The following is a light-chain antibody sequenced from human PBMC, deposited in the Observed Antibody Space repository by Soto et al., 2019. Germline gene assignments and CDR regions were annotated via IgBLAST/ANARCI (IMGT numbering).Light chain of an antibody. V-gene: IGKV1-5*03. CDR1: QNIGSW. CDR3: QQYDGHSWA. Sequence: DIQMTQSPSTLSASVGDRVTITCRASQNIGSWVDWYQHKPGQAPTILLYQASIFQTGVPSRFSGSGSGTEFSLAISSLEPDDFAAYDCQQYDGHSWAFGQGTKLETK. J-gene: IGKJ1*01. CDR2: QAS.